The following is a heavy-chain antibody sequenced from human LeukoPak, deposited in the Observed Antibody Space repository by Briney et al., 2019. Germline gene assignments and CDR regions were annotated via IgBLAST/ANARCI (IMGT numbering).Heavy chain of an antibody. CDR1: GFTFSSYS. Sequence: GGSLRLSCAASGFTFSSYSMNWVRQAPGKGLEWVSYISSSSSTIYYADSVKGRFTISRDNAKNSLYLQMNSLRAEDTAVYYCARGPGLDYWGRGTLVTVSS. CDR3: ARGPGLDY. CDR2: ISSSSSTI. J-gene: IGHJ2*01. V-gene: IGHV3-48*04. D-gene: IGHD3/OR15-3a*01.